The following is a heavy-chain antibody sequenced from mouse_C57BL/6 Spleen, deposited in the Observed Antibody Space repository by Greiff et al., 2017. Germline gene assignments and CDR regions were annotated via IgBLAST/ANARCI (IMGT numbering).Heavy chain of an antibody. CDR1: GYTFTDYN. V-gene: IGHV1-18*01. J-gene: IGHJ4*01. Sequence: EVQLQQSGPELVKPGASVKIPCKASGYTFTDYNMDWVKQSHGKSLEWIGDINPNNGGTIYNQKFKGKATLTVDKSSSTAYMELRSLTSEDTAVYYCARLYDYDDYYAMDYWGQGTSVTVSS. D-gene: IGHD2-4*01. CDR3: ARLYDYDDYYAMDY. CDR2: INPNNGGT.